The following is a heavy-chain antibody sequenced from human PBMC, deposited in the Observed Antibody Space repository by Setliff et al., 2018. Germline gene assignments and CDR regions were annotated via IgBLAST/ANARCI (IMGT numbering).Heavy chain of an antibody. CDR2: IFYTGST. D-gene: IGHD6-6*01. CDR1: GFTFTNYA. Sequence: GSLRLSCTASGFTFTNYAMSWVRQAPGKGLEWMGSIFYTGSTYYSPSLKSRVTMSIDTSKNQFSLKLNSVTAADTAVYYCARMAVRVASRPSSPHDYYYYMDLWGKGATVTVSS. V-gene: IGHV4-39*01. CDR3: ARMAVRVASRPSSPHDYYYYMDL. J-gene: IGHJ6*03.